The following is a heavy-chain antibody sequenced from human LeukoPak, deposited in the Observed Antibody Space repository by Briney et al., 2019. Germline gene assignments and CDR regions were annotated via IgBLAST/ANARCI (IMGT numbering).Heavy chain of an antibody. J-gene: IGHJ4*02. CDR2: ISGSGGST. CDR1: GFTFSSYA. Sequence: GGSLRLSCAASGFTFSSYAMSWVRQAPGKGLEWVSAISGSGGSTYYADSVKGRFTISRDNSKNTLYLQMNSLRAEDTAVYYCAKDRELNYYDSSGLASYWGQGTLVTVSS. CDR3: AKDRELNYYDSSGLASY. D-gene: IGHD3-22*01. V-gene: IGHV3-23*01.